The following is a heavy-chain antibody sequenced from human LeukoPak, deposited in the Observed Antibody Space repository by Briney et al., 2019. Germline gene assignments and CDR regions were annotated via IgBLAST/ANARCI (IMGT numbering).Heavy chain of an antibody. D-gene: IGHD4-17*01. Sequence: PSETLSLTCTVSGGSISSGDYYWSWIRQPPGKGLEWIGSIYQSGSTYYNPSLKSRVTISVDRSKNQFSLKLSSVTAADTAVYYCARGKGSYGAPPVEDCWFDPWGQGTLVTVSS. CDR2: IYQSGST. J-gene: IGHJ5*02. CDR1: GGSISSGDYY. V-gene: IGHV4-39*07. CDR3: ARGKGSYGAPPVEDCWFDP.